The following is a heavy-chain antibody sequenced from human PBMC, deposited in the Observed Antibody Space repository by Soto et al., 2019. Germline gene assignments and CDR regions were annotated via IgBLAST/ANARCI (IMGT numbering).Heavy chain of an antibody. CDR3: PTDPLEGAWPARPGSWFDP. Sequence: SETLSLTCTVSGGSITGYYWSWIRQPAGRGLEWIGRVYPTAYTPYNPSLSGLVTMSLDTANNPISLNLTSVPPPDTAVYYCPTDPLEGAWPARPGSWFDPWGRGTLVTVSS. CDR2: VYPTAYT. V-gene: IGHV4-4*07. CDR1: GGSITGYY. D-gene: IGHD6-6*01. J-gene: IGHJ5*02.